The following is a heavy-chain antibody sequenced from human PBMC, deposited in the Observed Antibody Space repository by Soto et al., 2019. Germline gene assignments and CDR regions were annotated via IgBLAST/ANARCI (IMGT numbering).Heavy chain of an antibody. CDR2: ISYDVSNK. CDR3: AKDSDAYCGGDCLTSNFDY. D-gene: IGHD2-21*02. J-gene: IGHJ4*02. Sequence: GGSLRLSCAASGFTFSSYGMHWVRQAPGKGLEWVAVISYDVSNKYYADSVKGRFTISRDNSKNTLYLQMNSLRAEDTAVYYCAKDSDAYCGGDCLTSNFDYWGQGTLVTVSS. V-gene: IGHV3-30*18. CDR1: GFTFSSYG.